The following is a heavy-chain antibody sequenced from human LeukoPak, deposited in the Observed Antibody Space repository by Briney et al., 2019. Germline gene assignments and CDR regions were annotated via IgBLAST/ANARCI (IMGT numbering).Heavy chain of an antibody. CDR1: GYTFTSYY. CDR2: INPSGGST. J-gene: IGHJ4*02. Sequence: ASVKVSCKASGYTFTSYYMHWVRQAPGQGLEWMGIINPSGGSTSYAQKFQGRVTMTRDTSISTAYMELSRLRSDDTAVYYCARVYYDILTGYYSEYYFDYWGQGTLVTVSS. V-gene: IGHV1-46*01. CDR3: ARVYYDILTGYYSEYYFDY. D-gene: IGHD3-9*01.